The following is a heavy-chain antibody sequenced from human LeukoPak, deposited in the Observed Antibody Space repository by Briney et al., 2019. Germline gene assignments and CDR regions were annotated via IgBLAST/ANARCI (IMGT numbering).Heavy chain of an antibody. Sequence: PGGSLRLSCAASGFTFSSYGMHWVRQAPGKGLEWVAVIWYDGSNKYYADSVKGRLTISRDNSKNTLYLQMNSLRAEDTAVYYCARDHCSSTSCSLDYWGQGTLVTVSS. V-gene: IGHV3-33*01. CDR3: ARDHCSSTSCSLDY. CDR2: IWYDGSNK. J-gene: IGHJ4*02. CDR1: GFTFSSYG. D-gene: IGHD2-2*01.